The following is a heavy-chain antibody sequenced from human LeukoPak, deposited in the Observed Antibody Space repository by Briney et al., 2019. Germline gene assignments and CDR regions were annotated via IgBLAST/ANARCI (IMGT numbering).Heavy chain of an antibody. J-gene: IGHJ6*02. D-gene: IGHD5-18*01. CDR1: GYSFTSYW. CDR2: IYPGDSDT. Sequence: GESLKISFKGAGYSFTSYWIGWVRQMPGKGLEWMGIIYPGDSDTRYSPSFQGQVTISADKSISTVYLQWSSLKASDTAMYYCASSEYSYGHYYYYGMDVWGQGTTVTVSS. V-gene: IGHV5-51*01. CDR3: ASSEYSYGHYYYYGMDV.